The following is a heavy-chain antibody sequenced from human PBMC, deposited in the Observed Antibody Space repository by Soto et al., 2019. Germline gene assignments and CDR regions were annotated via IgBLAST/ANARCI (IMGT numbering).Heavy chain of an antibody. Sequence: LSLTCSVSGASISSYYWSWVRQPPGKGLEWIGYIYYSGSTNYNPSLKSRVTISVDTSKNQFSLKLSSVTAADTAVYYCARVDYDFWSGPRFNYYYGMDVWGQGTTVTVSS. J-gene: IGHJ6*02. V-gene: IGHV4-59*01. CDR2: IYYSGST. CDR3: ARVDYDFWSGPRFNYYYGMDV. D-gene: IGHD3-3*01. CDR1: GASISSYY.